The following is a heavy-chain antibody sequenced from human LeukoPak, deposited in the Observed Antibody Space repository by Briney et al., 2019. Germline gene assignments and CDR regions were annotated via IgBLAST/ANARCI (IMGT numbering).Heavy chain of an antibody. V-gene: IGHV3-23*01. J-gene: IGHJ4*02. CDR1: GFTFSSYA. D-gene: IGHD3-3*01. Sequence: PGGSLRLSCAASGFTFSSYAMSWVRQAPGKGLEWVSSISSNGGGTYYADSVKGRFTISRDNSKNTLYLQMNSLRAEDTAFYYCAKILGSGQYFDYWGQGTLVTVSS. CDR3: AKILGSGQYFDY. CDR2: ISSNGGGT.